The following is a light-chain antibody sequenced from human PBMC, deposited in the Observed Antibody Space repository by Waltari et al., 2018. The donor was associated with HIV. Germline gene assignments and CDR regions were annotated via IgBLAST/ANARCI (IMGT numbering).Light chain of an antibody. J-gene: IGLJ3*02. V-gene: IGLV3-25*03. CDR2: RDT. CDR3: QSTDSSGVYWV. Sequence: SYELTQPPSVSVSPGQTARVTCSGDALPKRYTYWYQQRPGQAPVLLIFRDTERPSGIPERFSSYSSGTTVTLTIRAVQAEDEADYYCQSTDSSGVYWVFGGGTTLTVL. CDR1: ALPKRY.